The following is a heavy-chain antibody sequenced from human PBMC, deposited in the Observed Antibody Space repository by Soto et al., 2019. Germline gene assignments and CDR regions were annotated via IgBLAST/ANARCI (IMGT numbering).Heavy chain of an antibody. Sequence: SETLSLTCAVSSGSISGSNWWSWVRQPPGKGLEWIGQIYHSGSTNYNPSLKSRVTISVDKSQNQFSLKLSSVTAADTAVYYCARAPLEGYYYMDVWGKGTTVTVSS. D-gene: IGHD1-1*01. CDR2: IYHSGST. V-gene: IGHV4-4*02. CDR1: SGSISGSNW. J-gene: IGHJ6*03. CDR3: ARAPLEGYYYMDV.